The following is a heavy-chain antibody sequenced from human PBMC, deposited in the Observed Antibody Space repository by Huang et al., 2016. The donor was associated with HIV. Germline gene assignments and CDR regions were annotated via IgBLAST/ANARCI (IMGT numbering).Heavy chain of an antibody. CDR3: AKDLTYTFGRHFDY. Sequence: QVQLVESGGGVVQPGGSLRLSCTASGFTFGSFGMHWVRQAPGKGLEGVAFIRYDGNNYYYADSGRGRFTISRDNSKDTLYLQMNRLRPDDSAVYYCAKDLTYTFGRHFDYWGRGTLVTVSS. D-gene: IGHD3-3*01. CDR2: IRYDGNNY. J-gene: IGHJ4*02. CDR1: GFTFGSFG. V-gene: IGHV3-30*02.